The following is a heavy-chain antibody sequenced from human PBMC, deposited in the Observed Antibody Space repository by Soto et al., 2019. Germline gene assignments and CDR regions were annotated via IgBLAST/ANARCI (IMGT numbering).Heavy chain of an antibody. CDR2: IYYSGST. Sequence: QLQLQESGPGLVKPSETLSLTCTVSGGSISSSSYYWGWIRQPPGKGLEWIGSIYYSGSTYYNPSLKSRVTISVDTSKIQFSLKLSSVTAADTAVYYCASFYCSSTSCYSAFDIWGQGTMVTVSS. CDR1: GGSISSSSYY. V-gene: IGHV4-39*01. CDR3: ASFYCSSTSCYSAFDI. J-gene: IGHJ3*02. D-gene: IGHD2-2*01.